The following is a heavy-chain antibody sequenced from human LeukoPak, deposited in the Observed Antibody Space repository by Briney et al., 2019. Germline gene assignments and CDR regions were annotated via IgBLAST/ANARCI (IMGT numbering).Heavy chain of an antibody. D-gene: IGHD3-22*01. J-gene: IGHJ6*02. V-gene: IGHV4-59*01. CDR3: ARVDYHDSSGHPYYYAMDV. Sequence: SETLSLTCNVSGGSISSYSWSWIRQPPGKGLEWIGPIYYSGRTNYNPSLKSRVTTSVDTSENQFSLKLSSVTAADTAVYYCARVDYHDSSGHPYYYAMDVWGQGTTVTVS. CDR1: GGSISSYS. CDR2: IYYSGRT.